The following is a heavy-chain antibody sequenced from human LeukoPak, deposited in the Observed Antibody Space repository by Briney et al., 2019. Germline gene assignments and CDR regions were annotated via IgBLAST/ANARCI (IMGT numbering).Heavy chain of an antibody. D-gene: IGHD3-16*02. CDR3: AKDDYYDYVWGSYRPYYFDY. Sequence: GGSLRLSCAASGFTFSSYAMSWVLQAPGKGLEWVSAISGSGGSTYYADSVKGRFTISRDNSKNTLYLQMNSLRAEDTAVYYCAKDDYYDYVWGSYRPYYFDYWGQGTLVTVSS. V-gene: IGHV3-23*01. J-gene: IGHJ4*02. CDR1: GFTFSSYA. CDR2: ISGSGGST.